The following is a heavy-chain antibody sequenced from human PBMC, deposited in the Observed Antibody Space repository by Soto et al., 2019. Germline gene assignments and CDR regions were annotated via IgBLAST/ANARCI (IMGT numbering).Heavy chain of an antibody. Sequence: ASVKVSCKASGGTFSSYAISWVRQAPGQGLEWMGGIIPIFGTANYAQKFQGRVTITADESTSTAYMELSSLRSEDTAVYYCASPRPGYSSLGAFDIWGQGTMVTVSS. CDR1: GGTFSSYA. V-gene: IGHV1-69*13. CDR2: IIPIFGTA. D-gene: IGHD6-19*01. CDR3: ASPRPGYSSLGAFDI. J-gene: IGHJ3*02.